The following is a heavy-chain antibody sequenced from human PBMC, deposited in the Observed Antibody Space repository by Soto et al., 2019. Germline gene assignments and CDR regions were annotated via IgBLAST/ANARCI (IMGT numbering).Heavy chain of an antibody. V-gene: IGHV3-9*01. D-gene: IGHD7-27*01. CDR3: AKDKELGPDTYYFDY. CDR2: ISWNSGSI. J-gene: IGHJ4*02. Sequence: GGSLRLSCAASGFTFDDYAMHWVRQAPGKGLEWVSGISWNSGSIGYADSVKGRFTISRDNAKNSLNLQMNRLSTEDTAVYSGAKDKELGPDTYYFDYWGQGTLVTVSS. CDR1: GFTFDDYA.